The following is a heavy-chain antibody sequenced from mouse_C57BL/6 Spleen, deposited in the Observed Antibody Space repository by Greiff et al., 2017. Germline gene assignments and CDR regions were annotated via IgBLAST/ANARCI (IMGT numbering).Heavy chain of an antibody. Sequence: SCKASGYTFTSYWMHWVKQRPGQGLEWIGEIDPSDSYTNYNQKFKGKSTLTVDKSSSTAYMQLSSLTSEDSAVYYCARKGLLRSDYFDYWGQGTTLTVSS. D-gene: IGHD1-1*01. CDR1: GYTFTSYW. CDR3: ARKGLLRSDYFDY. V-gene: IGHV1-69*01. J-gene: IGHJ2*01. CDR2: IDPSDSYT.